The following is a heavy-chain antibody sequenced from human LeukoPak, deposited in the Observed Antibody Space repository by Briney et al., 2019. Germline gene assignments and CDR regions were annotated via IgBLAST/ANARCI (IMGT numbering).Heavy chain of an antibody. J-gene: IGHJ4*02. Sequence: GASLKVSCKASGGTFSSYAISWVRQAPGQGLEWMGRIIPIFGLANYAQKFQGRVTITADKSTSTAYMELSSLRSEDTAVYYCAINLRDGGDYFDYWGQGTLVTVSS. CDR2: IIPIFGLA. V-gene: IGHV1-69*04. CDR3: AINLRDGGDYFDY. CDR1: GGTFSSYA. D-gene: IGHD5-24*01.